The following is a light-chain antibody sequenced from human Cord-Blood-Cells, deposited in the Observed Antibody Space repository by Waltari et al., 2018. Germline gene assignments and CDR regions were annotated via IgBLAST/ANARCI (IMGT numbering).Light chain of an antibody. J-gene: IGKJ1*01. CDR3: QQYNNWPRT. CDR2: GAS. V-gene: IGKV3-15*01. Sequence: EILMTQSPPTLSVSPGERATLSCRASQSCSSNLAWYQQKPGQAPRLLIYGASTRASGVPDRFSGSGSGTEFTLTISSLQSKDLAVYYCQQYNNWPRTFGQGTKVEIK. CDR1: QSCSSN.